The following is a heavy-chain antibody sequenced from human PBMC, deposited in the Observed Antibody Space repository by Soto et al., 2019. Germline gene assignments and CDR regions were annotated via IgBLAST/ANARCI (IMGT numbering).Heavy chain of an antibody. V-gene: IGHV4-34*01. CDR3: VSRDGYRFDY. Sequence: QVQLQQWGAGLLKPSETLSLTCAVYGGSFSGYYWSWIRQPPGKGLEWIGEINHSGSTNYNPSLRXXVXIXXDTSKYQWSLKLSSVTAADTAVYYCVSRDGYRFDYWGQGTLVTVSS. D-gene: IGHD5-12*01. CDR2: INHSGST. J-gene: IGHJ4*02. CDR1: GGSFSGYY.